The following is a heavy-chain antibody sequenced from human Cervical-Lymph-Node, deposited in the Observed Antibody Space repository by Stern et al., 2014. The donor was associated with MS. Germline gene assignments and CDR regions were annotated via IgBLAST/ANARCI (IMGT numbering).Heavy chain of an antibody. D-gene: IGHD3-10*01. J-gene: IGHJ5*02. V-gene: IGHV1-69*17. CDR1: GG. Sequence: VQLVESGAEVKKPGSSVKVSCKSSGGISWVRQAPGLGLEWMGGVIPFVGISSYAQKFQGRVTITADTSTNTTYLHLSRLTSADTAVYYCARGSGDNWFDPWGQGTLVTVSS. CDR2: VIPFVGIS. CDR3: ARGSGDNWFDP.